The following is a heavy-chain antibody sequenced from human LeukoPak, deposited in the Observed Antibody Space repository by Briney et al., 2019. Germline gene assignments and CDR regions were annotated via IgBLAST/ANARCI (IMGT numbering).Heavy chain of an antibody. D-gene: IGHD3-10*02. V-gene: IGHV3-30*03. CDR2: ISYDGSNK. Sequence: GRSLRISCAASGFTFSSYGMHWVRQAPGKGLEWVAVISYDGSNKYYADSVKGRFTISRDNSKNTLYLQMNSLRAEDTAVYYCATLFGELLGMDYWGQGTLVTVSS. J-gene: IGHJ4*02. CDR3: ATLFGELLGMDY. CDR1: GFTFSSYG.